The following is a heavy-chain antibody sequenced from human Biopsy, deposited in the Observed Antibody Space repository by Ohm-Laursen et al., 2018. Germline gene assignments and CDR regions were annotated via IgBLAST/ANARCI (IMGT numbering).Heavy chain of an antibody. J-gene: IGHJ4*02. Sequence: SLRLSCTASGFTFSSYGMHWVRQAPGKGLEWVAAIWYDGSNKNYADSVKGRFTISRDNSKNTLYLQMNSLRGEDTAVYYCAKCMTGGSNYYFHHCGQGTLITVSS. V-gene: IGHV3-33*06. CDR1: GFTFSSYG. D-gene: IGHD2-8*01. CDR2: IWYDGSNK. CDR3: AKCMTGGSNYYFHH.